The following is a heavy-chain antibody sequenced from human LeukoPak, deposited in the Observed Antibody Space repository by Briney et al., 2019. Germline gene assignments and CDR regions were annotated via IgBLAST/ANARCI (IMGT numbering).Heavy chain of an antibody. D-gene: IGHD2-15*01. CDR3: TRRGVVAALHYWYFDL. V-gene: IGHV3-73*01. Sequence: GGSLRLSCAASGFTFSGSAMHWVRQASGKGLEWVGRIRSKANSYATAYAASVKGRFTISRDDSKNTAYLQMNGLKTEDTAVYYCTRRGVVAALHYWYFDLWGRGTLVTVSS. CDR2: IRSKANSYAT. J-gene: IGHJ2*01. CDR1: GFTFSGSA.